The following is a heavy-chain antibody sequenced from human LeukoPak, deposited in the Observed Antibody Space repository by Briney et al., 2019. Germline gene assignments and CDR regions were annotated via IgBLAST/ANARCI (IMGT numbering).Heavy chain of an antibody. V-gene: IGHV1-69*06. CDR2: IIPIFDTP. Sequence: GASVKVSCKASGYTFTGYYMHWVRQAPGQGLEWMGGIIPIFDTPNYAQKFQGRVTITADKSTSTAYMELSSLRSEDTAVYYCARPGGYGDYTLFQFEYWGQGTLVTVSS. D-gene: IGHD4-17*01. CDR3: ARPGGYGDYTLFQFEY. CDR1: GYTFTGYY. J-gene: IGHJ4*02.